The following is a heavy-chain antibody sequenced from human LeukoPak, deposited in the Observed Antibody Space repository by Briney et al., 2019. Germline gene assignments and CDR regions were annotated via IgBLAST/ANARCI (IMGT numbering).Heavy chain of an antibody. CDR2: IYPCDSDT. J-gene: IGHJ5*02. CDR3: ARRGTITTDWLDP. Sequence: GESLKISCKGSGYGFTTYWIAWVRQMPAKGLVWMGIIYPCDSDTRYSPSFRGQVTISADKSISPAYLQWSSLKASDTAMYYCARRGTITTDWLDPWGQGTLVTVSS. V-gene: IGHV5-51*01. CDR1: GYGFTTYW. D-gene: IGHD4-11*01.